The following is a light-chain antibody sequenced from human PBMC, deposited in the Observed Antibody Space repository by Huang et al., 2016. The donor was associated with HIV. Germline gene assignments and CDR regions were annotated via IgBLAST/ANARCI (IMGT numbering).Light chain of an antibody. V-gene: IGKV3-15*01. J-gene: IGKJ1*01. Sequence: EIVMTQSPDTLSVSPGERATLSCRASQSVSSNLAWYQQKPGQAPGVLSYGASTRATGIPARFSGSGSGTEFTLTIGSLQSEDFAVYSCQQYNNWPWTFGQGTRVEIK. CDR2: GAS. CDR3: QQYNNWPWT. CDR1: QSVSSN.